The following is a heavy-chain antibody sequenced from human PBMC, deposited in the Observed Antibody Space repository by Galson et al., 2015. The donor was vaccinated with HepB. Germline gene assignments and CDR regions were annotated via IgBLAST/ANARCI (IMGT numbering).Heavy chain of an antibody. CDR3: ARDMVIAVAGLLDYYYYYGMDV. D-gene: IGHD6-19*01. CDR1: GYTFTSYA. Sequence: SVKVSCKASGYTFTSYAMHWVRQAPGQRLEWMGWINAGNGNTKYSQKFQGRVTITRDTSASTAYMELSSLRSEDTAVYYCARDMVIAVAGLLDYYYYYGMDVWGQGTTVTVSS. V-gene: IGHV1-3*01. J-gene: IGHJ6*02. CDR2: INAGNGNT.